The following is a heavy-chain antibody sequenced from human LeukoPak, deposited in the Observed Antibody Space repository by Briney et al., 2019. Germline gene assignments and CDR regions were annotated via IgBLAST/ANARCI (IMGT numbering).Heavy chain of an antibody. V-gene: IGHV3-30*18. J-gene: IGHJ4*02. Sequence: GGSLRLSCVASGFTFRSYAMHWVRQAPGKGLEWVAVISTDGKDKKYADSVKGRLTISRDNSKNTLYLQMNSLRAEDTAVYYCAKGSGFYDSSAYDYWGQGTLVTVSS. CDR3: AKGSGFYDSSAYDY. D-gene: IGHD3-22*01. CDR1: GFTFRSYA. CDR2: ISTDGKDK.